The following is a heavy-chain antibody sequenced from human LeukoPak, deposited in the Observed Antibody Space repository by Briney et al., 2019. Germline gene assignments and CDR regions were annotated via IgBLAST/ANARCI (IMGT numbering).Heavy chain of an antibody. D-gene: IGHD2-2*01. CDR3: ATTAGYCSSTSCYGFDP. CDR1: GYTFTDYY. J-gene: IGHJ5*02. Sequence: ASVKVSCKASGYTFTDYYMHWVRQAPGQGLEWMGWMNPNSGNTGYAQKFQGRVTITRNTSISTAYMELSSLRSEDTAVYYCATTAGYCSSTSCYGFDPWGQGTLVTVSS. V-gene: IGHV1-8*03. CDR2: MNPNSGNT.